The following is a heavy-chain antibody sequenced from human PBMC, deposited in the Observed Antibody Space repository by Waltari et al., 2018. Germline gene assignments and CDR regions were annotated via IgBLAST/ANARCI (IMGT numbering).Heavy chain of an antibody. CDR2: IKQDGSEK. CDR3: AREEWWLLPP. Sequence: EVQLVEPGGGLVQPGAYLRLSWAASAFTFTSQWMRWVRQVPGKGLEWVANIKQDGSEKYYVDSVKGRFTISRDNAKNSLYLQMNSLRAEDTAVYYCAREEWWLLPPWGQGTLVTVSS. V-gene: IGHV3-7*01. J-gene: IGHJ5*02. D-gene: IGHD3-22*01. CDR1: AFTFTSQW.